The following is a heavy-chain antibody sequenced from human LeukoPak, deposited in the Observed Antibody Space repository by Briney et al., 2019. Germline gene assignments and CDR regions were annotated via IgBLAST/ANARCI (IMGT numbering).Heavy chain of an antibody. CDR1: GFTFSDHY. Sequence: GGSPRLSCAASGFTFSDHYMDWVRQAPGKGLEWVGRTRNKANSYTTEYAASVKGRFTISRDDSKDSLYLQMNSLKTEDTAVYYCARLGGSYWPIGYWGQGTLVTVSS. D-gene: IGHD1-26*01. J-gene: IGHJ4*02. CDR2: TRNKANSYTT. CDR3: ARLGGSYWPIGY. V-gene: IGHV3-72*01.